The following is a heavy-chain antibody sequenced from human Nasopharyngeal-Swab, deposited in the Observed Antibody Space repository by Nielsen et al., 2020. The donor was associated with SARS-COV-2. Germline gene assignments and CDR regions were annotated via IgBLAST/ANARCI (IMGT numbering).Heavy chain of an antibody. J-gene: IGHJ3*02. CDR3: ARGDYYDSSGDYVDAFDI. Sequence: GESLKISCAASGFTFSSYWMSWDRQAPGKGLEWVANIKQDGSEKFYVDSVKGRFTISRDNAKNSLYLQMNSLRAEDTAVYYCARGDYYDSSGDYVDAFDIWGQGTMVTVS. V-gene: IGHV3-7*03. CDR2: IKQDGSEK. D-gene: IGHD3-22*01. CDR1: GFTFSSYW.